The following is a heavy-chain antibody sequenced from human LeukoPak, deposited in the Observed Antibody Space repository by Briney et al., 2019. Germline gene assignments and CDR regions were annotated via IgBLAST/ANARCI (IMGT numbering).Heavy chain of an antibody. CDR1: GFTFSSYA. CDR3: ARAAGIQLWWYDY. J-gene: IGHJ4*02. CDR2: ISYDGSNK. D-gene: IGHD5-18*01. V-gene: IGHV3-30*04. Sequence: GGSLRLSCAASGFTFSSYAMHWVRQAPGKGLEWVAVISYDGSNKYYADSVKGRFTISRDNAKNSLYLQMNSLRAEDTAVYYCARAAGIQLWWYDYWGQGTLVTVSS.